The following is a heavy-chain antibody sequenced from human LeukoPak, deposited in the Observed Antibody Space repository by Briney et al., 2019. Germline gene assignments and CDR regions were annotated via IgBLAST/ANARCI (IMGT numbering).Heavy chain of an antibody. CDR1: GFTFDDYA. J-gene: IGHJ4*02. V-gene: IGHV3-9*01. CDR2: ISWNSGSI. Sequence: GGSLRLSCAASGFTFDDYAMHWVRQAPGKGLEWVSGISWNSGSIGYADSVKGRFTISRDNAKNSLYLQMSSLRAEDTALYYCAKATEAYCGGDCYSGDFDYWGQGTLVTVSS. D-gene: IGHD2-21*02. CDR3: AKATEAYCGGDCYSGDFDY.